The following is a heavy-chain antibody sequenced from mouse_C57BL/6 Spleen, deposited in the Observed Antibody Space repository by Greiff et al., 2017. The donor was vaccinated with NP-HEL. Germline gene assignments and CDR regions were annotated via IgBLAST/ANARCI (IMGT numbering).Heavy chain of an antibody. D-gene: IGHD3-2*02. CDR2: IDPSDSYT. V-gene: IGHV1-59*01. CDR1: GYTFTSYW. J-gene: IGHJ2*01. CDR3: ARRGGDSSGYDY. Sequence: QVQLQQPGAELVRPGPSVKLSCKASGYTFTSYWMHWVKQRPGQGLEWIGVIDPSDSYTNYNQKFKGKATLTVDTSSSTAYMQLSSLTSEDSAVYYCARRGGDSSGYDYWGQGTTLTVSS.